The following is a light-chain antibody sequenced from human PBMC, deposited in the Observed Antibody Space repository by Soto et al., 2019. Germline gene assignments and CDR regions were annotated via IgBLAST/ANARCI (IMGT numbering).Light chain of an antibody. CDR2: EVS. CDR1: NSYIGSYNY. J-gene: IGLJ2*01. Sequence: QSVLTQPASVSGSPGQSITISCTGTNSYIGSYNYVSWYQQHPGKAPKLLIYEVSNRPSGISNRFSGSKSGNTASLTISGLQAEDEADYYCSSYANIRVFFGGGTKPTVL. CDR3: SSYANIRVF. V-gene: IGLV2-14*01.